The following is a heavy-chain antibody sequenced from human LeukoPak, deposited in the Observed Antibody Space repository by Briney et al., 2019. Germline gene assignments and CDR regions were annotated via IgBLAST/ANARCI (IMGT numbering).Heavy chain of an antibody. CDR2: ISASGNT. CDR3: ARLIPGTTGLRKNYFDY. J-gene: IGHJ4*02. CDR1: GDSISSSY. V-gene: IGHV4-4*09. D-gene: IGHD1-20*01. Sequence: SETLSLTCTVSGDSISSSYWNWIRQTPGKGLEWIGYISASGNTNYNPSLKRRIIISVDMSKKQFSLKLSCVTAADTAVYYCARLIPGTTGLRKNYFDYWGQGTLVTVSS.